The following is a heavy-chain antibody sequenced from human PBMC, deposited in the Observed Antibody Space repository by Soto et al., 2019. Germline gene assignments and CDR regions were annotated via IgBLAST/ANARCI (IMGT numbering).Heavy chain of an antibody. Sequence: ASVKVSCKVSGYTLTELSMHWVRQAPGKGLEWMGGFDPEDGETIYAQKFQGRVTMTEDTSTDTAYMELSSLRSEDTAVYYCATHGGCSGGSCGLDVWGKGTTVTVSS. D-gene: IGHD2-15*01. V-gene: IGHV1-24*01. J-gene: IGHJ6*04. CDR2: FDPEDGET. CDR1: GYTLTELS. CDR3: ATHGGCSGGSCGLDV.